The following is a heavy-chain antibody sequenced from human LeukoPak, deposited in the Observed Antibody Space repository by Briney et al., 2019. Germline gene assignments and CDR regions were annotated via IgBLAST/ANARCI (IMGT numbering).Heavy chain of an antibody. Sequence: GASVKVSCKASGCTFTSYGISWVRQAPGQGLEWMGWISAYNGNTNYAQNLQGRVTMTTDTSTSTAYMELSRLRSDDTAVYYCAKDKMQQLATFDYWGQGTLVTVSS. D-gene: IGHD6-13*01. CDR2: ISAYNGNT. J-gene: IGHJ4*02. V-gene: IGHV1-18*01. CDR3: AKDKMQQLATFDY. CDR1: GCTFTSYG.